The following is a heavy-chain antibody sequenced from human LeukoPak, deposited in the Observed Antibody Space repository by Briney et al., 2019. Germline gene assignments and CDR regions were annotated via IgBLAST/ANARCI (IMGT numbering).Heavy chain of an antibody. J-gene: IGHJ4*02. D-gene: IGHD5-24*01. CDR3: ARGQRRHIDMAPSFDY. CDR1: RFTFSSYG. CDR2: ISASGGST. Sequence: GGSLRLSCAASRFTFSSYGMSWVRQSPGKGREWVSGISASGGSTYYTDSVKGRFTISRDNSKNTLSLQMNSLRAEDTSVYYCARGQRRHIDMAPSFDYWGQGTLVTVSS. V-gene: IGHV3-23*01.